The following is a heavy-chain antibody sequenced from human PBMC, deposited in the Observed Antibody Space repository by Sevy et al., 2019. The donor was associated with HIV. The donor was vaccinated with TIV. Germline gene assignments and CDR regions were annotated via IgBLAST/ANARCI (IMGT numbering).Heavy chain of an antibody. CDR3: ARDRAYNRFDY. J-gene: IGHJ4*02. V-gene: IGHV3-7*03. CDR2: INEDGSTK. Sequence: GGYLRLSCAASGFSFSSSWMTWVRQAPGQGLEWLANINEDGSTKNYIYTVRGRFTISRDNAKNSLYLQMNNLRADDTAIYYCARDRAYNRFDYWGQGTLVTVSS. D-gene: IGHD1-1*01. CDR1: GFSFSSSW.